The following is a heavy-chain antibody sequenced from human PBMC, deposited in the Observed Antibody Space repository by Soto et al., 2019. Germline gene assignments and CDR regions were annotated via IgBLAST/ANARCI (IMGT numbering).Heavy chain of an antibody. CDR3: ARRRYCGVDCYNKFYYGMDV. CDR1: GSTFSSYT. J-gene: IGHJ6*02. CDR2: IIPVLGVT. D-gene: IGHD2-21*02. Sequence: QVQLVQSGAEVRKPGSSVEVSCMASGSTFSSYTVNWVRQAPGQGLEWIGRIIPVLGVTHYARRFQGRVTFTADSSRKTAYLELTSLTSEDTAVYYCARRRYCGVDCYNKFYYGMDVWCQGTTVTVSS. V-gene: IGHV1-69*02.